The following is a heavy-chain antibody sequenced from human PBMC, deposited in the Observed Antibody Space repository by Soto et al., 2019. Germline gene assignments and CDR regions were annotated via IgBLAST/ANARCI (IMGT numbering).Heavy chain of an antibody. V-gene: IGHV1-18*01. CDR2: ISAYNGNT. CDR1: GYTFTSYG. CDR3: ARDTSRIVGATRVVAFDI. J-gene: IGHJ3*02. D-gene: IGHD1-26*01. Sequence: QVQLVQSGAEVKKPGASVKVSCKASGYTFTSYGISWVRQAPGQGLEWMGWISAYNGNTNYAQKLKGRVTMTTDTSTSTAYMELRSLRSDDTAVYYCARDTSRIVGATRVVAFDIWGQGTMVTVSS.